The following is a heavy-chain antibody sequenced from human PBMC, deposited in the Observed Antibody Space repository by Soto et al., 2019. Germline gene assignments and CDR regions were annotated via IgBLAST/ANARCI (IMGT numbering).Heavy chain of an antibody. J-gene: IGHJ4*02. CDR3: ARGYSSSRDLGY. Sequence: QVQLVESGGGVVQPGTSLRLSCAASGFSFSSYDIHWVRQAPGKGLEWVAVIWYDGSNTYYADSVKGRFIISRDNSKNPLYLQMNSLRADDTAVYYCARGYSSSRDLGYWGQGTLVTVSS. D-gene: IGHD6-13*01. CDR1: GFSFSSYD. CDR2: IWYDGSNT. V-gene: IGHV3-33*01.